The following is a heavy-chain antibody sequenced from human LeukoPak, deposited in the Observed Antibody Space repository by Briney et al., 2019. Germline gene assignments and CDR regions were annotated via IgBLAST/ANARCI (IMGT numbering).Heavy chain of an antibody. CDR3: ARQVVRVLFPGWFDP. Sequence: PSETLSLTCTVSGGSISSSSYYWGWIRQSPGKELEWIGSINYSGSTYYNPSLKSRVTISVDTSKNQFSLKLSSVTAADTAVYYCARQVVRVLFPGWFDPWGPGTLVTVSS. J-gene: IGHJ5*02. CDR1: GGSISSSSYY. V-gene: IGHV4-39*01. CDR2: INYSGST. D-gene: IGHD3-10*01.